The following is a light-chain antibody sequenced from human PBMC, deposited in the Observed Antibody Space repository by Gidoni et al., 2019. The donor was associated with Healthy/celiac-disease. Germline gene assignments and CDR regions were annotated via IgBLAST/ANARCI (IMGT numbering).Light chain of an antibody. V-gene: IGKV1-9*01. J-gene: IGKJ2*01. CDR3: QQRNSYPRT. CDR1: QGISSY. CDR2: AAS. Sequence: DIQFTHSPSFLSASVGDRVTITCRASQGISSYLAWYQQKPGKAPKLLIYAASTLQSGVPSRFSGSGSGTEFTLTISSLQPEDFATYYCQQRNSYPRTFGQGTKLEIK.